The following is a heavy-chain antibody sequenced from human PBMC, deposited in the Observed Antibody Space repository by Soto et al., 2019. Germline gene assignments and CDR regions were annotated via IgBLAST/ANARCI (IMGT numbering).Heavy chain of an antibody. D-gene: IGHD3-3*02. CDR3: ARPKTPFLDYYYYGMDV. J-gene: IGHJ6*02. CDR1: GGTFSSYA. CDR2: IIPIFGTA. Sequence: QVQLVQSGAEVKKPGSSVKVSCKASGGTFSSYAITWVRQAPGQGLEWMGGIIPIFGTANYAQKFQGRVTITADESTSTAYMELSSLSSEDTAVYYCARPKTPFLDYYYYGMDVWGQGTTVTVSS. V-gene: IGHV1-69*01.